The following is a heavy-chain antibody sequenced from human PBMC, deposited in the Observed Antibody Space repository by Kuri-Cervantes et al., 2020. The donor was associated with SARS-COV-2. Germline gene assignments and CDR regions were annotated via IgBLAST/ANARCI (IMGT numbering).Heavy chain of an antibody. J-gene: IGHJ5*02. V-gene: IGHV4-39*07. CDR2: IYYSGST. Sequence: SDTLSLTCTVPGGPIISYTWSCIRQPPGKGMEWIGSIYYSGSTYYNPYLKSRVTISVDTSNNQFSLKLSSVNAADPAVYYCARDFLSVEGSTSCYREDWFDHWGQGTLVTVSS. D-gene: IGHD2-2*02. CDR1: GGPIISYT. CDR3: ARDFLSVEGSTSCYREDWFDH.